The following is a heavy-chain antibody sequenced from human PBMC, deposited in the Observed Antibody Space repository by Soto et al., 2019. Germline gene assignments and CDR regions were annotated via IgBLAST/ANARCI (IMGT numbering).Heavy chain of an antibody. J-gene: IGHJ5*02. D-gene: IGHD3-3*01. CDR2: ISGSGGST. CDR1: GFTFSSYA. Sequence: GSLRLSCAASGFTFSSYAMSWVRQAPGKGLEWVSAISGSGGSTYYADSVKGRFTISRDNSKNTLYLQMNSLRAEDTAVYYCAKAGSTYYDFWSGYYTGRNWFDPWGQGTLVTVSS. CDR3: AKAGSTYYDFWSGYYTGRNWFDP. V-gene: IGHV3-23*01.